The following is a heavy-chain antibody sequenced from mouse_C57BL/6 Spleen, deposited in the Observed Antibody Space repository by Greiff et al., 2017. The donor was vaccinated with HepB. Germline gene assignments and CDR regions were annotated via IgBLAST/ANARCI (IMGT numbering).Heavy chain of an antibody. D-gene: IGHD2-1*01. V-gene: IGHV1-9*01. J-gene: IGHJ4*01. CDR3: AREGHYGNYYAMDY. Sequence: QVQLQQPGAELVKPGASVKLSCKASGYTFTSYWMHWVKQRPGHGLEWIGEILPGSGSTNYNEKFKGKATFTADTSSNTAYMQLSSLTTEDSAIYYCAREGHYGNYYAMDYWGQGTSVTVSS. CDR2: ILPGSGST. CDR1: GYTFTSYW.